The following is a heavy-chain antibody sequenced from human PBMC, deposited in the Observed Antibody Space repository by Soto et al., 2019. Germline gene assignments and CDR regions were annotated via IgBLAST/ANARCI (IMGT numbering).Heavy chain of an antibody. CDR2: MNPNSGNT. J-gene: IGHJ6*02. CDR1: GYTFTSYD. D-gene: IGHD2-2*01. V-gene: IGHV1-8*01. CDR3: ASGCSSTSCYFDYYYYGMDV. Sequence: GASVKVSCKASGYTFTSYDINWVRQATGQGLEWMGWMNPNSGNTGYAQKFQGRVTMTRNTSISTAYMELSSLRSEDTAVYYCASGCSSTSCYFDYYYYGMDVWGQGTTVTVSS.